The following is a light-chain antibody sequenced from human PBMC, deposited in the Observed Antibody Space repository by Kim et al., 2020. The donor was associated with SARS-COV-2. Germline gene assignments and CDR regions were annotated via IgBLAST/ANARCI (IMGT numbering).Light chain of an antibody. Sequence: PGDRASLSCRASHSVSSSYLAWYQQKPGQAPRLLIYGASSRATGIPDRFSGSGSRTDFTLTISRLEPEDVAVYYCQQYGSSPLTFGGGTQV. CDR3: QQYGSSPLT. CDR2: GAS. V-gene: IGKV3-20*01. CDR1: HSVSSSY. J-gene: IGKJ4*01.